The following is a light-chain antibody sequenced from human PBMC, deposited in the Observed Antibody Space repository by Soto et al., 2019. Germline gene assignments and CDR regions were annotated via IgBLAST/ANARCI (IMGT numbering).Light chain of an antibody. CDR2: RTS. Sequence: EIVLTQSPDTLSLSPGERATLSCRASQSGGSSFLAWYQQKPGQAPRILIYRTSTRATGIPDRFTGSGSGTDFTLTISRLEPEDFAVYYCQQYENSPLTFGGGTKVEIK. J-gene: IGKJ4*01. CDR1: QSGGSSF. CDR3: QQYENSPLT. V-gene: IGKV3-20*01.